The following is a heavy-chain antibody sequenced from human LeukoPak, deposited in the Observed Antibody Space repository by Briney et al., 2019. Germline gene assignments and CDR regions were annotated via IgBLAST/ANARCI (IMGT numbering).Heavy chain of an antibody. CDR3: AADLLAGYQGTFDI. Sequence: PGGSLRLSCAASGFTFSGSAMHWVRQASGKGLEWVGRIRNKANSYATAYAASVKGRFTISRDDSKNTAYLQMNSLKTEDTAVYYCAADLLAGYQGTFDIWGQGTMVTVSS. CDR2: IRNKANSYAT. V-gene: IGHV3-73*01. CDR1: GFTFSGSA. J-gene: IGHJ3*02. D-gene: IGHD2-15*01.